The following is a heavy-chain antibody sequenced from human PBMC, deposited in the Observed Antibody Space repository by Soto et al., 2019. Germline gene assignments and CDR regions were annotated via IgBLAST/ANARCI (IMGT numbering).Heavy chain of an antibody. D-gene: IGHD3-10*01. Sequence: QAHLAQSGAEVKKPGSSVTVSCKASGGTFNSYGISWVRQAPGQGLDWMGVIIPLYGTVNYAQKFQGRVSITADKSTSSAYMDLSSLRSYDTAVYYCARVRLIRGGIPSHFGLWGQGTQVTVSS. J-gene: IGHJ4*02. CDR3: ARVRLIRGGIPSHFGL. CDR1: GGTFNSYG. V-gene: IGHV1-69*06. CDR2: IIPLYGTV.